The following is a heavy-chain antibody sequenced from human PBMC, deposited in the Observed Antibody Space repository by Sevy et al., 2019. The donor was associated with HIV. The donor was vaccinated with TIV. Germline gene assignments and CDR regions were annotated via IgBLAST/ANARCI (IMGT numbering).Heavy chain of an antibody. J-gene: IGHJ3*01. D-gene: IGHD2-21*02. Sequence: SETLSLTCTVSGGSISTYYWSWIRQPLGKGLQWIGYIYYTGKTNYNPSLQTPVTMSIDTSKNQFSLRLSSVTSADTAMYYCARLSRNNVVVTGVRRDGFDVWGQGTMVTVSS. CDR1: GGSISTYY. CDR3: ARLSRNNVVVTGVRRDGFDV. V-gene: IGHV4-59*01. CDR2: IYYTGKT.